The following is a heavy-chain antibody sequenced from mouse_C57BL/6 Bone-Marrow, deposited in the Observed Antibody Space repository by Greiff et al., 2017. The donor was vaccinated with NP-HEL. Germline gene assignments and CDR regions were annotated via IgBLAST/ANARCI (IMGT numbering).Heavy chain of an antibody. Sequence: QVQLQQPGAELVKPGASVKLSCKASGYTFTSYWMQWVKQRPGQGLEWIGEIDPSDSYTNYNQKFKGKATLTVDTSSSTAYMQLSSLTSEDSAVYYCAARRLLLLDYWGQGTTLTVSS. D-gene: IGHD2-1*01. V-gene: IGHV1-50*01. J-gene: IGHJ2*01. CDR3: AARRLLLLDY. CDR1: GYTFTSYW. CDR2: IDPSDSYT.